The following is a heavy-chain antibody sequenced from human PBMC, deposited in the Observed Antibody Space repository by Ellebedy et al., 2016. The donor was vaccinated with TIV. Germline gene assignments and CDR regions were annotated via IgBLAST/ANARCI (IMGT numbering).Heavy chain of an antibody. D-gene: IGHD3-10*01. V-gene: IGHV3-23*01. CDR2: LSASGGST. Sequence: PGGSLRLSCAASGFTFSNAWMNWVRQAPGKGLEWVSSLSASGGSTYYADSVKGRFTISRDNSKNTLYLQMNSLRAEDTAVYYCAKRVTMVREVITYYHYAMDVWGQGTTVTVSS. J-gene: IGHJ6*02. CDR1: GFTFSNAW. CDR3: AKRVTMVREVITYYHYAMDV.